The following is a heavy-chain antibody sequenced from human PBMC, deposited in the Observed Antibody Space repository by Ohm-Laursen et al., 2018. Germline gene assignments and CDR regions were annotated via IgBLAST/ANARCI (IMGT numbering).Heavy chain of an antibody. CDR2: ISYDGSNK. CDR1: GFTFSSYG. D-gene: IGHD3-22*01. CDR3: AKDLRSGYSYYYYYYGMDV. J-gene: IGHJ6*02. Sequence: SLRLSCTASGFTFSSYGMHWVRQAPGKGLEWVAVISYDGSNKYYADSVKGRFTISRDNSKNTLYLQMNSLRAEDTAVYYCAKDLRSGYSYYYYYYGMDVWGQGTTVTVSS. V-gene: IGHV3-30*18.